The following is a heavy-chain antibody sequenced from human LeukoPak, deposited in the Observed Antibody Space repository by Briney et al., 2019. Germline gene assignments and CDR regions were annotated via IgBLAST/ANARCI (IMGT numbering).Heavy chain of an antibody. J-gene: IGHJ4*02. CDR1: GFTFSSYA. V-gene: IGHV3-23*01. D-gene: IGHD1-7*01. CDR2: ISCSGGST. Sequence: GGSLRLSCAASGFTFSSYAMSWVRQPPGKGLEWVSAISCSGGSTYYADSVKGRFTISSANAKKTLYLQMNSLSADDTAVYYCAKGPNWNYPTSQFVHCGQGAQVAVSS. CDR3: AKGPNWNYPTSQFVH.